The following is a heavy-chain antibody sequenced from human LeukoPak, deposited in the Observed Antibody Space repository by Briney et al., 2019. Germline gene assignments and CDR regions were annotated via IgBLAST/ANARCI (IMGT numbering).Heavy chain of an antibody. CDR1: GFTFSSYA. Sequence: GGSLRLSCAASGFTFSSYAMSWVCQAPGKGLEWVSAISGSGGSTYYADSVKGRFTISRDNSKNTLYLQMNSLRAEDTAVYYCAKDTGAVAGSRPFDYWGQGTLVTVSS. J-gene: IGHJ4*02. CDR3: AKDTGAVAGSRPFDY. V-gene: IGHV3-23*01. D-gene: IGHD6-19*01. CDR2: ISGSGGST.